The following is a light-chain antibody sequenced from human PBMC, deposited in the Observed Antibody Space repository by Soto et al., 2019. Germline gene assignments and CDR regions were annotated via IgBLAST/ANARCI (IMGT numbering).Light chain of an antibody. J-gene: IGKJ2*01. CDR1: QGFSTW. V-gene: IGKV1-12*01. CDR3: QQYDHPPYT. Sequence: DIQVTQSPSSVSASVGDRVTISCRASQGFSTWLAWYQQKPGKAPKLLIYAASTLQSGVPSRFSGSGSGTEFSLTVDSLQPEDTATYYCQQYDHPPYTFGQGTKLEIK. CDR2: AAS.